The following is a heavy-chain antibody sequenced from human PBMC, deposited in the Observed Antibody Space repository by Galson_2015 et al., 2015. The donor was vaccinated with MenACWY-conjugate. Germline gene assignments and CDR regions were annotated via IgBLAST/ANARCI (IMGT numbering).Heavy chain of an antibody. CDR3: ARIIYDGLDY. Sequence: SLRLSCAASGFTFDSYRMSWVRQAPGKGLEWVTNINRDGGGTYYASSVKGRFTISKDNAENSLYLQMNSLRAEDTAIYYCARIIYDGLDYWGQGTLVTVSS. D-gene: IGHD3-3*01. CDR1: GFTFDSYR. V-gene: IGHV3-7*01. CDR2: INRDGGGT. J-gene: IGHJ4*02.